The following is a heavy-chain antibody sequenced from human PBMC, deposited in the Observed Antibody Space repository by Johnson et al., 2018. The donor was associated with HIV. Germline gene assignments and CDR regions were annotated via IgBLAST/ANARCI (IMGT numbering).Heavy chain of an antibody. J-gene: IGHJ3*02. CDR1: GFTFGDYA. Sequence: VQLVESGGGLVQPGRSLRLSCTASGFTFGDYAMSWVRQAPGKGLEWVSVIYSGGSTYYADSVQGRFTISRDNSKNTLYLQMNSLRAEDTAVYYCARERGSGSYLPRGNAFDIWGLGTMVTVSS. CDR3: ARERGSGSYLPRGNAFDI. D-gene: IGHD1-26*01. V-gene: IGHV3-66*01. CDR2: IYSGGST.